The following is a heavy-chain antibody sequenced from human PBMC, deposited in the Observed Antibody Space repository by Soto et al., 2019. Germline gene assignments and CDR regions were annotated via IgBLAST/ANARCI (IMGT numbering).Heavy chain of an antibody. V-gene: IGHV3-30*14. CDR2: ISYDGNNN. D-gene: IGHD4-17*01. CDR3: VHPRSTVQIPPT. CDR1: GFIFSNYA. J-gene: IGHJ5*02. Sequence: PGGSLRLSCAASGFIFSNYAMNWVRQAPGKGLEWVALISYDGNNNYYTDSVKGRFTISRDNSKNTLYLQMSSLRAVDTAVYYCVHPRSTVQIPPTWGQGTLVTVSS.